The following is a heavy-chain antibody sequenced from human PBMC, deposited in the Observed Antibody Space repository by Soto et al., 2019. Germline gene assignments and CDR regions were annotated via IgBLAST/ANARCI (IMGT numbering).Heavy chain of an antibody. D-gene: IGHD6-19*01. Sequence: SLRLSCVASGFTFSSYAMSWVRQAPGKGLEWVSAIIGSGGSTYYADSVKGRFTISGDNSKNTLYLQMNSLRAEDTAVYYCAKGSSGWYYGWFDPWGQGTLVTVSS. CDR3: AKGSSGWYYGWFDP. CDR1: GFTFSSYA. CDR2: IIGSGGST. V-gene: IGHV3-23*01. J-gene: IGHJ5*02.